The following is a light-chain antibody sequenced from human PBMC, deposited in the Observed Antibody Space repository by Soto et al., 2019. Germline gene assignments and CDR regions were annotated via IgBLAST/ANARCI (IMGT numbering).Light chain of an antibody. J-gene: IGKJ1*01. Sequence: TQSPGTLSLSPGERATLSCRASQSVSSSYLAWYQQKPGQAPRLLIYGASSRATGIPDRFSGSGSGTDFTLTISRLEPEDFAVYYCQQYGSTFGQGTKVDIK. CDR3: QQYGST. V-gene: IGKV3-20*01. CDR2: GAS. CDR1: QSVSSSY.